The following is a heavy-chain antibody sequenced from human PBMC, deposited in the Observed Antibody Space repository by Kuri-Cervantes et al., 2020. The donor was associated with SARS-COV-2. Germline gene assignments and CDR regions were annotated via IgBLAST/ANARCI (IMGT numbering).Heavy chain of an antibody. CDR2: IYHSGST. V-gene: IGHV4-38-2*01. CDR1: GYSISSGYY. Sequence: GSLRPSCAVSGYSISSGYYWGWIRQPPGKGLEWIGSIYHSGSTYYNPSLKSRVTISVDTSKNQFSLKLSSVTAADTAVYYCARLKAGQFDYWGQGTLVTVSS. CDR3: ARLKAGQFDY. J-gene: IGHJ4*02.